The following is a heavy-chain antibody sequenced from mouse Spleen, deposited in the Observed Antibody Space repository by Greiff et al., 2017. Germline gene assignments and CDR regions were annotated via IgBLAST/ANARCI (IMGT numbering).Heavy chain of an antibody. V-gene: IGHV5-9-3*01. J-gene: IGHJ3*01. D-gene: IGHD2-14*01. CDR3: ARQRYDGWFAY. Sequence: DVHLVESGGGLVKLGGSLKLSCAASGFTFSSYAMSWVRQTPEKRLEWVATISSGGGNTYYPDSVKGRFTISRDNAKNTLYLQMSSLKSEDTAMYYCARQRYDGWFAYWGQGTLVTVSA. CDR2: ISSGGGNT. CDR1: GFTFSSYA.